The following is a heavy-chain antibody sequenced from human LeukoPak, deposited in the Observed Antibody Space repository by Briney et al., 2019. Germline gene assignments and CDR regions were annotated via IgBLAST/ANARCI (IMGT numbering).Heavy chain of an antibody. Sequence: PGGSLRLSCAASGFTFSSYGMHWVRQAPGKGLEWVAFIRYDGSNKYYADSVKGRFTISRDNSKNTLYLQMNSPRAEDTAVYYCAKEQQLVRYFDYWGQGTLVTVSS. CDR2: IRYDGSNK. CDR1: GFTFSSYG. CDR3: AKEQQLVRYFDY. J-gene: IGHJ4*02. V-gene: IGHV3-30*02. D-gene: IGHD6-13*01.